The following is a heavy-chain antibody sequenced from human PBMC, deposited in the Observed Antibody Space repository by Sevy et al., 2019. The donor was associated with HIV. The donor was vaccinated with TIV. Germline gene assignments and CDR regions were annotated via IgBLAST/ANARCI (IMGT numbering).Heavy chain of an antibody. CDR1: GFNFRNFW. V-gene: IGHV3-7*03. D-gene: IGHD1-26*01. CDR2: RKQDGSEA. CDR3: VRDKEVGASILDA. Sequence: GGSLRLSCVASGFNFRNFWMSWVRQAPGKGLECVADRKQDGSEAYYVDSVKGRFTISRDIAKNSLYLQMNSLRDEDTAMYFCVRDKEVGASILDAWGQGTPVTVSS. J-gene: IGHJ5*02.